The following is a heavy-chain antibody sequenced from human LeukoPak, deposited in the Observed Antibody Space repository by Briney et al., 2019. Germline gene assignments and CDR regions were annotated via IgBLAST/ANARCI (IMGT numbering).Heavy chain of an antibody. D-gene: IGHD3-10*01. CDR2: INHSGST. CDR3: ARFQEWSGYYYYGMDV. V-gene: IGHV4-34*01. Sequence: PSETLSLTCAVYGGSFSGYYWSWIRQPPGKGLEWIGEINHSGSTNYNPSLKSRVTISVDTSKNQFSLKLSSVTAADTAVYYCARFQEWSGYYYYGMDVWGQGTTVTVSS. J-gene: IGHJ6*02. CDR1: GGSFSGYY.